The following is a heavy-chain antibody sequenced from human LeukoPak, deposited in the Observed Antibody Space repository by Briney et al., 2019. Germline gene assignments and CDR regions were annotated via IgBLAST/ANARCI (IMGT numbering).Heavy chain of an antibody. V-gene: IGHV3-74*01. CDR1: GFTFSNYW. Sequence: GGSLRLSCAASGFTFSNYWIHWVRQAPGKGLVWVSRINPAGNYANYADSVKGRFTISRDNSKNTLYLQMNSLRAEDTAVYYCAIRPGWFGEFLDPWGQGTLVTVSS. CDR2: INPAGNYA. J-gene: IGHJ5*02. D-gene: IGHD3-10*01. CDR3: AIRPGWFGEFLDP.